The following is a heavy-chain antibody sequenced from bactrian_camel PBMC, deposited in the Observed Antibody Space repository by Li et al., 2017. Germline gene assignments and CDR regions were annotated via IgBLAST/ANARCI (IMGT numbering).Heavy chain of an antibody. CDR1: GSTVSRYY. CDR3: AADPGAMRQLRNLGRPY. D-gene: IGHD3*01. CDR2: SDKDGTT. J-gene: IGHJ4*01. Sequence: HVQLVESGGGLVQPGEYLRLSCAASGSTVSRYYMAWFRQVPGKEREGVALSDKDGTTTYGDSVKGRFTISRDNAKNTLYLQMNSLKPEDTALYYCAADPGAMRQLRNLGRPYWGHGTQVTVS. V-gene: IGHV3S9*01.